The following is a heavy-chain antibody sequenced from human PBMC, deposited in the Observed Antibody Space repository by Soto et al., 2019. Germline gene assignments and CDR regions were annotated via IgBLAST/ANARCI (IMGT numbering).Heavy chain of an antibody. V-gene: IGHV3-23*01. CDR1: GFCFSSYA. J-gene: IGHJ4*02. Sequence: EVQLLESGGGLVQPGGSLRLSCTASGFCFSSYAMSWVRQAPGKGQEWISAASGSGATTWYADSVKGRFTISRENSNNTLFLQMDSLGLEDTAIYYCAKRSGGSDLDDWGQGTLVTVSS. CDR2: ASGSGATT. D-gene: IGHD1-26*01. CDR3: AKRSGGSDLDD.